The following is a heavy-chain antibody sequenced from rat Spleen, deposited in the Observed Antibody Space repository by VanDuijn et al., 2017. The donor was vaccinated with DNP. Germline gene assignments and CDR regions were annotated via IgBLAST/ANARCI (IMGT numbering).Heavy chain of an antibody. D-gene: IGHD4-3*01. Sequence: EVQLVESDGGLVQPGRSLKLSCAASGFNFNDYWMGWVRQAPGKGLEWIAEINKDSRTIKYSPSLKDKLTVSRDNVQNTLYLQMSKLGSEDTAIYYCVREEKGVDARGQGASVTVSS. J-gene: IGHJ4*01. V-gene: IGHV4-2*01. CDR1: GFNFNDYW. CDR2: INKDSRTI. CDR3: VREEKGVDA.